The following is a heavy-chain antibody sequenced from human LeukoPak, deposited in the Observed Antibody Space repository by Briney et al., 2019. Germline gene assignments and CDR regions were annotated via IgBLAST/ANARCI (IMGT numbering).Heavy chain of an antibody. D-gene: IGHD6-19*01. CDR1: GYSFTSYW. J-gene: IGHJ6*02. Sequence: GESLKISCKGSGYSFTSYWIGWVRQMRGKGLEWMGIIYPGDSDTRYSPSFQGQVTISADKSISTAYLQWSSLKASDTAMYYCARHVANGGWYGYGMDVWGQGTTVTVSS. CDR2: IYPGDSDT. CDR3: ARHVANGGWYGYGMDV. V-gene: IGHV5-51*01.